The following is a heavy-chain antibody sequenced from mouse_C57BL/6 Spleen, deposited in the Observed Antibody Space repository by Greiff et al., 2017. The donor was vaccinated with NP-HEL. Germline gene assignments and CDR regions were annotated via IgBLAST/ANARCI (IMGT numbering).Heavy chain of an antibody. V-gene: IGHV3-6*01. CDR2: ISYDGSN. CDR3: ARAPLITTGGAMDY. D-gene: IGHD1-1*01. CDR1: GYSITSGYY. J-gene: IGHJ4*01. Sequence: EVQLQQSGPGLVKPSQSLSLTCSVTGYSITSGYYWNWIRQFPGNKLEWMGYISYDGSNNYNPSLKNRISITRDTSKNQFFLKLNSVTTEDTATYYCARAPLITTGGAMDYWGQGTSVTVSS.